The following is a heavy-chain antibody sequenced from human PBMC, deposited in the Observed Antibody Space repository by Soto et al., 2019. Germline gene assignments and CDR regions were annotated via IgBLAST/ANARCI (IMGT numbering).Heavy chain of an antibody. CDR2: IYYRGNT. CDR3: ARPSTDILTGFAFEI. D-gene: IGHD3-9*01. Sequence: QVQLQESGPGLVKPSETLSLTCTVSGGSISNHYWSWIRQTPGKGLEWLGYIYYRGNTKYNPSLKSRVTISIDSSKNQFSLNLTSVTAADTAVYYCARPSTDILTGFAFEIWGQGTMVTVSS. CDR1: GGSISNHY. V-gene: IGHV4-59*08. J-gene: IGHJ3*02.